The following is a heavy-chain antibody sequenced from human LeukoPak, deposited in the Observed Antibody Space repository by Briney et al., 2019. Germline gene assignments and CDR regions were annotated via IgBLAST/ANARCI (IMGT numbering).Heavy chain of an antibody. V-gene: IGHV3-23*01. D-gene: IGHD3-3*01. CDR2: ISGSGGST. J-gene: IGHJ5*02. CDR1: GFTFSSYA. CDR3: AKEGADDFWSGYNNWFDP. Sequence: GGSLRLSCAASGFTFSSYAMSWARQAPGKGLEWVSAISGSGGSTYYADSVKGRFTNSRDNSKNTLYLQMNSLRAEDTAVYYCAKEGADDFWSGYNNWFDPWGQGTLVTVSS.